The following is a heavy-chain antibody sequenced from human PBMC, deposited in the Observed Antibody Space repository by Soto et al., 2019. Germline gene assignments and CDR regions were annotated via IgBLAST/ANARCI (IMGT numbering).Heavy chain of an antibody. CDR1: GGSISSSSYY. D-gene: IGHD3-3*01. V-gene: IGHV4-39*01. Sequence: QLQLQESGPGLVKPSETLSLTCTVSGGSISSSSYYWGWIRQPPGKGLEWVGSIYYRGRTSYNPPLKRRVTISVDTAKNQFSLKLSSVTAADTAVYYCASPQPSPDLWSGSINYGMDVWGQGTTVTVSS. CDR2: IYYRGRT. J-gene: IGHJ6*02. CDR3: ASPQPSPDLWSGSINYGMDV.